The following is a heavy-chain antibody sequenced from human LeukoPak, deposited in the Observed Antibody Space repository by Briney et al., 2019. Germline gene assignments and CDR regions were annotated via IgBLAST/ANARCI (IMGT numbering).Heavy chain of an antibody. Sequence: KPSETLSLTCTVSGGSISSSSYYWGWIRQPPGKGLEWIGSIYYSGSTYYNPSLKSRVTISVDTSKNQFSLKLSSVTAADTAVYYCARLRVVVVIGDNWFDPWGQGTLVTVSS. CDR2: IYYSGST. CDR1: GGSISSSSYY. V-gene: IGHV4-39*01. J-gene: IGHJ5*02. D-gene: IGHD2-21*01. CDR3: ARLRVVVVIGDNWFDP.